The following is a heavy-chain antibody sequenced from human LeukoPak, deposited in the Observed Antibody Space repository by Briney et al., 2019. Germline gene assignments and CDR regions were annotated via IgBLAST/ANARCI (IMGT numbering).Heavy chain of an antibody. D-gene: IGHD6-13*01. V-gene: IGHV3-33*08. CDR1: GFTFSSYA. Sequence: GGSLRLSCAASGFTFSSYAMHWVRQAPGKGLEWVAIIWYDGSGKYYADSVKGRFTISRDNSKNTLFLQMNSLRAEDSAIYYCARDGGPGYSSTWYDYWGQGTLVTVSS. CDR3: ARDGGPGYSSTWYDY. J-gene: IGHJ4*02. CDR2: IWYDGSGK.